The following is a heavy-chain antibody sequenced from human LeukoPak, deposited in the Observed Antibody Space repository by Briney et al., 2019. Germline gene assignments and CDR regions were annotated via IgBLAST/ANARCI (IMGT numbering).Heavy chain of an antibody. V-gene: IGHV2-5*01. CDR2: IYWNDDK. CDR1: GFSLSTSGVS. Sequence: SGPTLVKPTQTLTLTCTFSGFSLSTSGVSVGWIRQPPGKALEWLALIYWNDDKGYSPSLKNRLTITMDTSENQVVLTVTNMDPVDTATYYCAHKGSYGTFDYWGQGTLVTVSS. D-gene: IGHD5-18*01. J-gene: IGHJ4*02. CDR3: AHKGSYGTFDY.